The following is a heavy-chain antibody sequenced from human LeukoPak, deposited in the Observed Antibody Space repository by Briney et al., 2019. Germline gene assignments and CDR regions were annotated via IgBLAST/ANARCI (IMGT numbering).Heavy chain of an antibody. CDR3: ARSHDHLWGNYPDY. CDR1: GGSIDSTNW. J-gene: IGHJ4*02. CDR2: IHHDGRI. V-gene: IGHV4/OR15-8*01. D-gene: IGHD3-16*02. Sequence: SETLSLTCDVSGGSIDSTNWWTWVRQPPGKGLEWIGEIHHDGRINYNPSLKSRVTLSVDKSKNQFSLRLNSVTAADTAMYYCARSHDHLWGNYPDYWGQGTLVTVSS.